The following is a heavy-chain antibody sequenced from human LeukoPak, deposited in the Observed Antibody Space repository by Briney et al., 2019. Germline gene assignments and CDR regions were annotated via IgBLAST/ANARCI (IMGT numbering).Heavy chain of an antibody. D-gene: IGHD3-3*01. V-gene: IGHV3-23*01. CDR2: ISGSGGST. CDR3: ANAADFWSGYYLC. J-gene: IGHJ4*02. Sequence: GGSLRLSCAASGFTFSSYAMSWVRQAPGKGLEWVSAISGSGGSTYYADSVKGRFTISRDNSKNTLYPQMNSLRAEDTAVYYCANAADFWSGYYLCWGQGTLVTVSS. CDR1: GFTFSSYA.